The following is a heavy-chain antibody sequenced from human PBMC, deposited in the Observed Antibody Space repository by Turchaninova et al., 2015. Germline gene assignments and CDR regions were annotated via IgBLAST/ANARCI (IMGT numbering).Heavy chain of an antibody. CDR1: GGSFSAYY. CDR3: ARYLGYCSGGSCYRYYHYYMDV. V-gene: IGHV4-34*01. D-gene: IGHD2-15*01. Sequence: QVQLQQWGAGLLKPSETLSLTCAVYGGSFSAYYWSWIRQPPGKGLEGIGEINHGGGTNSNPSLKSRVTVSVETSKNQFSLMLSSVTAADTAVYYCARYLGYCSGGSCYRYYHYYMDVWGKGTTVTVSS. CDR2: INHGGGT. J-gene: IGHJ6*03.